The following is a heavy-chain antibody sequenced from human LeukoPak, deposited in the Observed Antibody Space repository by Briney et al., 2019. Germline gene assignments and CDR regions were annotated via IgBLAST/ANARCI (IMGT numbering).Heavy chain of an antibody. D-gene: IGHD2-2*01. CDR3: HCSNYYYGMDV. V-gene: IGHV4-4*02. Sequence: SETLPLTCAVSGGSISSSNWWSWVRQPPGKGLEWIGEIYHSGSTNYNPSLKSRVTISVDKSKNQFSLKLSSVTAADTAVYYCHCSNYYYGMDVWGKGTTVTVSS. CDR2: IYHSGST. CDR1: GGSISSSNW. J-gene: IGHJ6*04.